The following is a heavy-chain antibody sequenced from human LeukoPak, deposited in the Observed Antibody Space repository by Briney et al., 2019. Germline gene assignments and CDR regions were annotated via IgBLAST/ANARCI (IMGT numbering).Heavy chain of an antibody. Sequence: GGSLRLSCAASGFIFRSYSMNWVRQAPGKGLEWVSYISSSSSTIYYADSVKGRFTISRDNFKNTLYLQMNSLRAEDTAVYYCAKDGVATGLTHFDYWGQGTLVTVSS. CDR1: GFIFRSYS. D-gene: IGHD5-12*01. V-gene: IGHV3-48*01. CDR2: ISSSSSTI. J-gene: IGHJ4*02. CDR3: AKDGVATGLTHFDY.